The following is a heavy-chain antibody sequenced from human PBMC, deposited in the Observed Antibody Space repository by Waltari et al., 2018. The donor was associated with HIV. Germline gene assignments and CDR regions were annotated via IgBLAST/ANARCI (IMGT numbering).Heavy chain of an antibody. CDR2: IIRVFEAT. J-gene: IGHJ5*02. CDR1: GGTFSSNA. CDR3: VRGSSGSYRWFDP. Sequence: QEQLVQSGAEVKKPGSSVKVSCKASGGTFSSNAISWVRQAPGQGLEWMGSIIRVFEATSYAQKFHGRLTISADESTSTVFMELSSLSFDDTAVYYCVRGSSGSYRWFDPWGHGTLVTVSS. V-gene: IGHV1-69*18. D-gene: IGHD1-26*01.